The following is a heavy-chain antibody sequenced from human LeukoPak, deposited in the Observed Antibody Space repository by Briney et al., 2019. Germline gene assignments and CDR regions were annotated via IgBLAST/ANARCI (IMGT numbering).Heavy chain of an antibody. Sequence: SGTLSLTCTVSGGSISSSSYYWGWIRQPPGKGLEWIGSIYYSGSTYYNPSLKSRVTISVDTSKNQFSLKLSSVTAADTAVYYCASLGSTKYMDVWGKGTTVTVSS. V-gene: IGHV4-39*01. J-gene: IGHJ6*03. CDR3: ASLGSTKYMDV. D-gene: IGHD1-26*01. CDR2: IYYSGST. CDR1: GGSISSSSYY.